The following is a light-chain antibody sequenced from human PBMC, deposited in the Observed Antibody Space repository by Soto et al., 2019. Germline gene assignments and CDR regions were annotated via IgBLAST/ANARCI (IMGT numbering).Light chain of an antibody. J-gene: IGLJ1*01. CDR2: SNN. CDR1: SSNIGSNT. CDR3: AAWDDSLNGRSV. Sequence: QSVLTQPPSASGTPGQRVTISCSGSSSNIGSNTVNWYQQLPGTAPKLLIYSNNQRPSGVPDRFSGSKSGTSASLAISGLQSEDEADYYCAAWDDSLNGRSVFGTGTKLNVL. V-gene: IGLV1-44*01.